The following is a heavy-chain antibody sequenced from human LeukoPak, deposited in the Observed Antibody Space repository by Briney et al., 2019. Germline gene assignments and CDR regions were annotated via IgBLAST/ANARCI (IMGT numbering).Heavy chain of an antibody. Sequence: SQTLSLTCAISGDSVSDDGAAWNWIRQSPSRGLEWLGRTYYRSKWSTDYALFVKSRITISADTSKNQFSLQLNSVNPEDTAVYCCAEGFGGRVRSWGQGTLVTVSS. J-gene: IGHJ4*02. CDR2: TYYRSKWST. V-gene: IGHV6-1*01. CDR1: GDSVSDDGAA. CDR3: AEGFGGRVRS. D-gene: IGHD2-15*01.